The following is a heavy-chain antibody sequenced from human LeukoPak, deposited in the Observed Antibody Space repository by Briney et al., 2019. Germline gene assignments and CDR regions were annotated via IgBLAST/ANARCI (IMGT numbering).Heavy chain of an antibody. J-gene: IGHJ4*02. D-gene: IGHD6-19*01. Sequence: ASVKVSCTASGYTFAAYYVHWVRQAPGQGLEWMGWLNPNSGDTNYAQKFQDRVTMTRDTSISAAYLQMSRLRSDDTAVYYCARDSSGGSSDYWGQGTLVTVTS. CDR2: LNPNSGDT. CDR3: ARDSSGGSSDY. V-gene: IGHV1-2*02. CDR1: GYTFAAYY.